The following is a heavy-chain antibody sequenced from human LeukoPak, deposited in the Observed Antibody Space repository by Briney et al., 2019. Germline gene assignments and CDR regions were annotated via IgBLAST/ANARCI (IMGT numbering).Heavy chain of an antibody. CDR1: GGSISSGGYY. D-gene: IGHD3-9*01. Sequence: PSETLSLTCTVSGGSISSGGYYWSWIRQPPGKGLEWIGYIYHSGSTYYNPSLKSRVTISVDRSKNQFSLKLNSVTAADTAVYYCAKGRKDFDTNLGPFDSWGQGILVTVSS. V-gene: IGHV4-30-2*01. J-gene: IGHJ4*02. CDR2: IYHSGST. CDR3: AKGRKDFDTNLGPFDS.